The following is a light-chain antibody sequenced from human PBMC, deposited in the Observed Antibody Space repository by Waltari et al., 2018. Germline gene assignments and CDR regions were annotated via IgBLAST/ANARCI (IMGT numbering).Light chain of an antibody. CDR3: QQYGRSWNT. J-gene: IGKJ2*01. CDR1: QSVSSSY. V-gene: IGKV3-20*01. Sequence: EIVFTQSPGTLSLSPGERATLSCRASQSVSSSYLAWYQQKPGQAPRLLIHGASSRATGIPDRFSGSGSGTDFTLTISRLEPEDFAVYYCQQYGRSWNTFGQGTKLEIK. CDR2: GAS.